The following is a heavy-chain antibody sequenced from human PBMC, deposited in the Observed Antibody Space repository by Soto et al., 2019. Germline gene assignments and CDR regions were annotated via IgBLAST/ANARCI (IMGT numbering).Heavy chain of an antibody. J-gene: IGHJ4*02. Sequence: ASVKVSCKASGYTFNRFGINWVRQAPGQGFEWMGWFSAYNGNTRYPQKFQGRVTMTTDSSASTAYMELRSLRSDDTAVYYCARGPPSWEMLVECVGDFWGQGTLVTVSS. D-gene: IGHD3-10*02. CDR3: ARGPPSWEMLVECVGDF. CDR2: FSAYNGNT. V-gene: IGHV1-18*04. CDR1: GYTFNRFG.